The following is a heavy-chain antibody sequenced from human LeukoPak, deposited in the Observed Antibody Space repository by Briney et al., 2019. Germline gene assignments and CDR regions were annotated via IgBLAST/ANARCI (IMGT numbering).Heavy chain of an antibody. J-gene: IGHJ5*02. V-gene: IGHV4-39*07. Sequence: PSETLSLTCTVSGGSISSSSYYWGWIRQPPGKGLEWIGSIYYSGSTYYNPPLKSRVTISVDTSKNQFSLKLSSVTAADTAVYYCARNSEDGLLPNWFDPWGQGTLVTVSS. CDR3: ARNSEDGLLPNWFDP. CDR1: GGSISSSSYY. D-gene: IGHD2-21*02. CDR2: IYYSGST.